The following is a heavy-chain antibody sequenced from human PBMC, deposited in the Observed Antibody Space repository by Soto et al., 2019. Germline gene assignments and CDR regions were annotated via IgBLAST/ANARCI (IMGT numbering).Heavy chain of an antibody. CDR3: AREVQVHTPAFVY. CDR1: GGTFNTYA. Sequence: QVQLVQSGAEMKKPGSSVKVSCQSSGGTFNTYAMNWVRQAPGQGPEWMGDISPMFGAANYAPKFQGRVTITADESTGTSYMQLSSLTSVHTAPYFCAREVQVHTPAFVYWGQGTLVTVSS. CDR2: ISPMFGAA. D-gene: IGHD3-10*01. V-gene: IGHV1-69*19. J-gene: IGHJ4*02.